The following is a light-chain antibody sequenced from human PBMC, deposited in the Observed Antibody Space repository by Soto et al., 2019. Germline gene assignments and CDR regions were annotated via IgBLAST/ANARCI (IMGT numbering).Light chain of an antibody. CDR3: LQSNSFPLT. V-gene: IGKV1-12*01. CDR1: QSIASW. J-gene: IGKJ4*01. Sequence: DIQMTQSPSSVSASVGDGVTISCRASQSIASWLAWYQQRPGKAPRLLIYAASRLQRGVPSRFSGSESGTDFTLTINNLQPEYFATYDYLQSNSFPLTFGGGTKVDI. CDR2: AAS.